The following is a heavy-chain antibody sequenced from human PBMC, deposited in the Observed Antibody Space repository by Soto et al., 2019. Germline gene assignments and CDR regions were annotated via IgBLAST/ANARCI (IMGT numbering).Heavy chain of an antibody. J-gene: IGHJ4*02. CDR1: GFTFSRFW. CDR3: ATLNSFGSDY. V-gene: IGHV3-74*01. Sequence: AGGSLRLSCVASGFTFSRFWMHWVRRAPGRGLVWVSRITGDGAITTYADSVRGRFTISRDNAKSTVYLQMDSLRAEDTAVYYCATLNSFGSDYWGQGTPVTVSS. D-gene: IGHD5-18*01. CDR2: ITGDGAIT.